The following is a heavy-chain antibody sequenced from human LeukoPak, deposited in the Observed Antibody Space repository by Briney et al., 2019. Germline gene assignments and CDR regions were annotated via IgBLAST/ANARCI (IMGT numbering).Heavy chain of an antibody. J-gene: IGHJ5*02. Sequence: ASVKVSCKASGFSFTSYYMHWVRQAPGQGLEWMGIINPSGTSTNYAQRFQGRVTMTRDTSTSTVYMELSSLRSEDTAVYYCARDNSDSDSGTYYWWFDPWGQGTLVTVSS. CDR1: GFSFTSYY. CDR2: INPSGTST. D-gene: IGHD3-22*01. V-gene: IGHV1-46*01. CDR3: ARDNSDSDSGTYYWWFDP.